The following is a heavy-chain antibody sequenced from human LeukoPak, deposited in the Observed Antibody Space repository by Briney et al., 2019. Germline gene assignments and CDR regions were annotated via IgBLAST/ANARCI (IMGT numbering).Heavy chain of an antibody. D-gene: IGHD1-26*01. J-gene: IGHJ4*02. CDR3: ARDIGGTYFDY. Sequence: GGSLRLSCAASGFTFSSYAMHWVRQAPGKGLEWVAVISYDGSNKYYADSVKGRFTISRDNSKNTLYLQMNSLRAEDTAVYYCARDIGGTYFDYWGQGTLVTVPS. V-gene: IGHV3-30-3*01. CDR2: ISYDGSNK. CDR1: GFTFSSYA.